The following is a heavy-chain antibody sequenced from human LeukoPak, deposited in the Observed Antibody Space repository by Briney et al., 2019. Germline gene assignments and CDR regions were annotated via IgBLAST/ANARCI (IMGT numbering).Heavy chain of an antibody. J-gene: IGHJ3*02. Sequence: PGGSLRLSCAASGFTFSNYAMSWVRQAPGKGLEWVSAISGSGGTTYYADSVKGRFTISRDNSKNTLYLQMNSLRAEDTAVYYCATLGYSSSWYSRHPISAAAFDIWGQGTMVTVSS. V-gene: IGHV3-23*01. CDR2: ISGSGGTT. D-gene: IGHD6-13*01. CDR1: GFTFSNYA. CDR3: ATLGYSSSWYSRHPISAAAFDI.